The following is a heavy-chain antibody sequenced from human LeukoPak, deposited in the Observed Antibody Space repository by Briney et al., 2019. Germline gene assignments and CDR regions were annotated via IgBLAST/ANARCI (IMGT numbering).Heavy chain of an antibody. CDR3: ARGAVTGYYMDV. CDR1: GFTFSSYS. J-gene: IGHJ6*03. D-gene: IGHD4-17*01. CDR2: INRSGSPV. V-gene: IGHV3-48*04. Sequence: GGSLRLSCAASGFTFSSYSMNWVRQAPGKGLEWIAYINRSGSPVHLADSVKGRFTISRDNGDNSLYLQMKSLRADDTGVYYCARGAVTGYYMDVWGKGTTVIIYS.